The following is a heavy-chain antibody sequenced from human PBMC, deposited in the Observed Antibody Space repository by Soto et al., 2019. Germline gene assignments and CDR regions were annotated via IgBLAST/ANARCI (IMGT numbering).Heavy chain of an antibody. CDR2: IIPIFGTA. Sequence: QVQLVQSGAEVKKPGSSVKVSCKASGGTFSSYAISWVRQAPGQGLEWMGGIIPIFGTANYAQKFQGRVTITADESTGTAYMELSSLRSEDTAVYYCASKTRFGEFGQSPDSPLSGMDVWGQGTTVTVSS. V-gene: IGHV1-69*01. CDR1: GGTFSSYA. D-gene: IGHD3-10*01. J-gene: IGHJ6*02. CDR3: ASKTRFGEFGQSPDSPLSGMDV.